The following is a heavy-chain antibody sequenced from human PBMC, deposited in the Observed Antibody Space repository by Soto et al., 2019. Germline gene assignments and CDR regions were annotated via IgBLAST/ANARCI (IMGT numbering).Heavy chain of an antibody. J-gene: IGHJ3*02. CDR2: IAHSGST. CDR3: ARGLGVVAGGDLDI. D-gene: IGHD6-19*01. CDR1: GGSGISCSYY. Sequence: TETLSLTCTVSGGSGISCSYYWSWIRKPPGKGLEWIGEIAHSGSTNYNPSLKSRVTISVDTSKNQFSLSLSSVTAADTAVYYCARGLGVVAGGDLDIWGQGTMVTVSS. V-gene: IGHV4-39*07.